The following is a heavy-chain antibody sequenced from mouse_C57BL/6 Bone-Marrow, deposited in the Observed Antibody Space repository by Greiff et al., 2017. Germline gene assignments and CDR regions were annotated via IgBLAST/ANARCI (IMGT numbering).Heavy chain of an antibody. CDR3: AREGIYGSSQYYFDY. Sequence: QVQLQQPGAELVMPGASVKLSCKASGYTFTSYWMHWVKQRPGQGLEWIGEIVPSDSSTNYNQKFKGKSTLTVDKSASTTYKQLSSLTSEDSAVYYCAREGIYGSSQYYFDYWGQGTTLTVSS. CDR1: GYTFTSYW. D-gene: IGHD1-1*01. V-gene: IGHV1-69*01. CDR2: IVPSDSST. J-gene: IGHJ2*01.